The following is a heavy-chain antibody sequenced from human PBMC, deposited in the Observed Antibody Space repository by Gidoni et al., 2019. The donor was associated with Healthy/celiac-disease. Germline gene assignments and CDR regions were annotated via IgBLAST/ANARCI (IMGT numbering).Heavy chain of an antibody. Sequence: QVQLVESGGGVVQPGRSLRLSCAAFGFTFSSYGMHWVRQAPGKGLEWVAVISYDGSNKYYADSVKGRFTISRDNSKNTLYLQMNSLRAEDTAVYYCAKDGSDTVTYRTGLYYYGMDVWGQGTTVTVSS. J-gene: IGHJ6*02. CDR2: ISYDGSNK. CDR1: GFTFSSYG. CDR3: AKDGSDTVTYRTGLYYYGMDV. V-gene: IGHV3-30*18. D-gene: IGHD4-17*01.